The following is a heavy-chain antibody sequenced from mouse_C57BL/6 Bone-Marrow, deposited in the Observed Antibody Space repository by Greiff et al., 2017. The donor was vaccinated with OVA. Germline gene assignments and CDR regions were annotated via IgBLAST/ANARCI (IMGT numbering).Heavy chain of an antibody. Sequence: EVKLVESGGGLVQSGRSLRLSCATSGFTFSDFYMEWVRQAPGKGLEWIAASRNKANDYTTEYSASVKGRFIVSRDTSQSILYLQMNALRAEDTAIYYCARDPYYYGSSGWYFDVWGTGTTVTVSS. CDR1: GFTFSDFY. J-gene: IGHJ1*03. D-gene: IGHD1-1*01. CDR3: ARDPYYYGSSGWYFDV. V-gene: IGHV7-1*01. CDR2: SRNKANDYTT.